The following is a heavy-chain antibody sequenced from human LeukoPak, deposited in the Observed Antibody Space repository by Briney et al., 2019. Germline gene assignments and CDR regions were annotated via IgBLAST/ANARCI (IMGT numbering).Heavy chain of an antibody. CDR3: AKSRPRIGSSGCFDY. D-gene: IGHD6-19*01. Sequence: PGGSLRLSCAASGFTFSSYAMTWVRQAPGKGPEWVSAISGSGGSTYYADSVKGRFTISRDNSKNTLYLQMNSLRAEDTAVYYCAKSRPRIGSSGCFDYWGQGTLVTVSS. CDR2: ISGSGGST. J-gene: IGHJ4*02. CDR1: GFTFSSYA. V-gene: IGHV3-23*01.